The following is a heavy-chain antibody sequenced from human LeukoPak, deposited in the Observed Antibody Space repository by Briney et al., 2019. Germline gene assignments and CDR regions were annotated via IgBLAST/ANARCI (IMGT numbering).Heavy chain of an antibody. V-gene: IGHV4-38-2*02. CDR1: GYSISTGYY. J-gene: IGHJ4*02. D-gene: IGHD3-22*01. CDR2: FYHGGST. Sequence: PSETLSLTCTVSGYSISTGYYWDWIRQPPGKGLEWIGTFYHGGSTYYNPSLKSRVTISVDTSRNQFSLNLTSVTAADTAVYYCARPYYYDSSEHFDYWGQGTLVTVSS. CDR3: ARPYYYDSSEHFDY.